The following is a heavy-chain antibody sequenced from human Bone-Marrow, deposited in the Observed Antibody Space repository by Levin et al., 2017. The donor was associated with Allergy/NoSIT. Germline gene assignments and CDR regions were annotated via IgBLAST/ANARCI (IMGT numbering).Heavy chain of an antibody. CDR1: GDSVSNYY. D-gene: IGHD5-18*01. V-gene: IGHV4-59*02. Sequence: SETLSLTCTVSGDSVSNYYWSWIRQPPGKGLEWLGHIHYSGNTKYNPSLTSRVTISTDTSKNHFPLILSSVTAADTAVYYCARTSVDGYSSSHDFWGQGTLVTDSS. CDR2: IHYSGNT. CDR3: ARTSVDGYSSSHDF. J-gene: IGHJ4*02.